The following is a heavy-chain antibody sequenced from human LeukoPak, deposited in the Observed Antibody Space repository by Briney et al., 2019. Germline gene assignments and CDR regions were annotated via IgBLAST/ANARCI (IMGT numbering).Heavy chain of an antibody. Sequence: GGSLRLSCAASGFTFSSYAMSWVRQAPGKGLEWVSTFSGSGGSTHYADSVKGRFTISRENAKNSLYLQMNSLRAGDTAVYYCARAAYSSTWYSRYFDFWGRGTWVTVSS. CDR2: FSGSGGST. V-gene: IGHV3-23*01. J-gene: IGHJ2*01. CDR1: GFTFSSYA. D-gene: IGHD6-13*01. CDR3: ARAAYSSTWYSRYFDF.